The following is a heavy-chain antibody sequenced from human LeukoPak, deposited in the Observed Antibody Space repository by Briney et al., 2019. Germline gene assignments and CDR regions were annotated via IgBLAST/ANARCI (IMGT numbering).Heavy chain of an antibody. Sequence: SETLSLTCTVSGGSISSSSYYWGWIRQPPGKGLEWIGSIYHSGSTYYNPSLKSRVTISVDTSKNQFSLKLSSVTAADTAVYYCARGPLEWLLILSSNFDYWGQGTLVTVSS. CDR2: IYHSGST. CDR1: GGSISSSSYY. CDR3: ARGPLEWLLILSSNFDY. J-gene: IGHJ4*02. D-gene: IGHD3-3*01. V-gene: IGHV4-39*01.